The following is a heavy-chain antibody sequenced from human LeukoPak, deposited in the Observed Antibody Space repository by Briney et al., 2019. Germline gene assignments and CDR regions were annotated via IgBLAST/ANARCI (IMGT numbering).Heavy chain of an antibody. Sequence: PGGSLRLSCAASGFTFSNYWMYWVRQAPGKGLVWVSQINTDGNSTTYADSVKGRFTVSRDNAKNTLYLQMNSLRAADTAVYYCARELASGDWGQGTLVTVSS. CDR3: ARELASGD. J-gene: IGHJ4*02. V-gene: IGHV3-74*01. CDR1: GFTFSNYW. D-gene: IGHD6-13*01. CDR2: INTDGNST.